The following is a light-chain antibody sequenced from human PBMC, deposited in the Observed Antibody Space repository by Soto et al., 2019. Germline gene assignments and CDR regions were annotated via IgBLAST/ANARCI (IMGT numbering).Light chain of an antibody. CDR3: CSYAGSSTSVL. V-gene: IGLV2-23*01. Sequence: QSALTQPASVSGSTGQSITISCTGTSSDDGSYNLVSWYQQHPGKAPKLMIYEGSKRPSGVSNRFSGSKSGNTASLTISGLQAEDEADYYCCSYAGSSTSVLFGGGTKVTVL. J-gene: IGLJ2*01. CDR2: EGS. CDR1: SSDDGSYNL.